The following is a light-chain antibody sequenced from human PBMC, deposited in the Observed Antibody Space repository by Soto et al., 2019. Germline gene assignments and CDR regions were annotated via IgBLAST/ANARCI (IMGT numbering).Light chain of an antibody. V-gene: IGKV3-20*01. CDR3: QQYGRSPRT. CDR1: QSVSSSY. J-gene: IGKJ1*01. CDR2: GAS. Sequence: EIVLTQSPGTLSLSPGERATLSCMASQSVSSSYLAWYQQKPGQAPRLLIYGASSRATGIPDRFSGSGSGTDFTLTISRLEPEDFAVYYCQQYGRSPRTFGQGTKVDIK.